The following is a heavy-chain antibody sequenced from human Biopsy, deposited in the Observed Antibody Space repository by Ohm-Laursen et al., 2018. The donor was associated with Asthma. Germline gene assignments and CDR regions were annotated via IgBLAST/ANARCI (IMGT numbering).Heavy chain of an antibody. CDR2: INYSGST. V-gene: IGHV4-31*03. Sequence: SQTLSLTCTVSGGSLSSGPYYRSWVRQHPGKGLEWIGYINYSGSTFYSPSLESRVTVSVDTSKNQFSLKLSSVTAADTAVYYCARDLSGYCTSSACYGFDSWAREPWSPSPQ. J-gene: IGHJ5*01. CDR1: GGSLSSGPYY. CDR3: ARDLSGYCTSSACYGFDS. D-gene: IGHD2-8*01.